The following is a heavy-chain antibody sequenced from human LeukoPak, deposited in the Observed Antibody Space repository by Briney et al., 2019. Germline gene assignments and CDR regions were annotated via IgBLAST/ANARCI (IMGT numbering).Heavy chain of an antibody. CDR1: GGSISSSSYY. D-gene: IGHD6-13*01. V-gene: IGHV4-39*07. CDR3: ARGASGATYSSRVKSYWFDP. Sequence: SETLSLTCTVSGGSISSSSYYWGWIRQPPGKGLEWIGSIYYSGSTYYNPSLKSRVTISVDTSKNQFSLKLSSVTAADTAVYYCARGASGATYSSRVKSYWFDPWGQGTLVTVSS. CDR2: IYYSGST. J-gene: IGHJ5*02.